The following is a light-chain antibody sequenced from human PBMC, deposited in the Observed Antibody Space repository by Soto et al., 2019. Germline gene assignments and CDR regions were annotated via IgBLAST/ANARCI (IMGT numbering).Light chain of an antibody. Sequence: QSALTQPASVSGSPGQSITISCTGTSSDVGDYNYVSWYQQHPGKAPKFMIYDVTIRPSGVSNRFSGSKSGNTASLTISGLRAEDEADYYCSSYTSSSRYVFGTGTKLTVL. J-gene: IGLJ1*01. V-gene: IGLV2-14*01. CDR3: SSYTSSSRYV. CDR1: SSDVGDYNY. CDR2: DVT.